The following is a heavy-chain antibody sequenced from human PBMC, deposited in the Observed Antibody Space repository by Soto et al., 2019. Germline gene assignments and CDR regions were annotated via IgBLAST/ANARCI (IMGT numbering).Heavy chain of an antibody. J-gene: IGHJ4*01. V-gene: IGHV1-18*04. Sequence: ASVQASSEAPCHPTTRSGISSRRHAPGHGQEWMGWISAYNGNTNYAQKLQGRVTMTTDTSTSTAYMKLRSLRSDDTAVYYCARVLHEDAGSCYKQQDYFDYWARGTLV. CDR2: ISAYNGNT. D-gene: IGHD1-1*01. CDR1: CHPTTRSG. CDR3: ARVLHEDAGSCYKQQDYFDY.